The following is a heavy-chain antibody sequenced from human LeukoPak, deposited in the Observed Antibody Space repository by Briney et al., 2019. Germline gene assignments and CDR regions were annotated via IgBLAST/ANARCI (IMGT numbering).Heavy chain of an antibody. CDR3: AKDASPWVRFLGWLLYRERAFDY. CDR2: ISGSGGST. D-gene: IGHD3-3*01. CDR1: GFTFSSYA. Sequence: PGGSLRLSCAASGFTFSSYAMSWVRQAPGKGLEWVSAISGSGGSTYYADSVKGRFTISRDNSKNTLYLQMNSLRAEDTAVYYCAKDASPWVRFLGWLLYRERAFDYWGQGTLVTVSS. J-gene: IGHJ4*02. V-gene: IGHV3-23*01.